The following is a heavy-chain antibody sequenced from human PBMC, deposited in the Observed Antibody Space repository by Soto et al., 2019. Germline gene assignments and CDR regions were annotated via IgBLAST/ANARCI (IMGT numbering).Heavy chain of an antibody. J-gene: IGHJ4*02. CDR1: GDSIRSFY. D-gene: IGHD2-2*01. CDR3: ARVGYCSSTPCWPIGYFEY. V-gene: IGHV4-59*01. CDR2: IFSSGST. Sequence: SETLSLTCTVSGDSIRSFYGTWIRQPPGKGLEWVGYIFSSGSTNYNPSLKSRVTISVDTSENQFSLKLTSVTAADTAVYYCARVGYCSSTPCWPIGYFEYWGQGTLVTVSS.